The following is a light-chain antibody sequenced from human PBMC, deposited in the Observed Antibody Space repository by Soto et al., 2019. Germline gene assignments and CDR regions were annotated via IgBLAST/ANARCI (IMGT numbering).Light chain of an antibody. CDR2: SNN. CDR1: SSKIGSNA. J-gene: IGLJ3*02. Sequence: QSVLTQPPSASGTPGQRVTISCSGSSSKIGSNAVNWYQQLPGTAPTLLIYSNNQRPSGVPDRFSGSTSGTSASLAVNGLQSEDEADYYCAAWDDSLNGPLFGGGTKVTVL. V-gene: IGLV1-44*01. CDR3: AAWDDSLNGPL.